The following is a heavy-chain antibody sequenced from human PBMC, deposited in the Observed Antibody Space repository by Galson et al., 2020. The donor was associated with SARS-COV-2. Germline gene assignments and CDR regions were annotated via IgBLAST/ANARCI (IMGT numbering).Heavy chain of an antibody. V-gene: IGHV4-61*02. CDR1: GGSINSDSFY. D-gene: IGHD1-26*01. J-gene: IGHJ4*02. Sequence: SQTLSLTCTVSGGSINSDSFYWSWIRQPAGKGLEWIGRVYTSERTNYNPSLKSRVSISVDTSKNQFSLKLSSVTAADTAGYCCARESRWDLDFDYWGQGTLVTVSS. CDR2: VYTSERT. CDR3: ARESRWDLDFDY.